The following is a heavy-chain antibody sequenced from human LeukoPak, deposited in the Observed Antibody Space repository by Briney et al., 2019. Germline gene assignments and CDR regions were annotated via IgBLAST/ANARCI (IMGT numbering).Heavy chain of an antibody. D-gene: IGHD3-3*01. CDR3: ARGRYYYDFWSGRNLFDP. CDR1: GGSFSGYY. CDR2: INHSGST. J-gene: IGHJ5*02. Sequence: PSETLSLTCAVYGGSFSGYYWSWIRQPPGKGLEWIGEINHSGSTNYNPSLKSRVTISVDTSKNQFSLKLSSVTAADTAVYYCARGRYYYDFWSGRNLFDPWGQGTLVTLSS. V-gene: IGHV4-34*01.